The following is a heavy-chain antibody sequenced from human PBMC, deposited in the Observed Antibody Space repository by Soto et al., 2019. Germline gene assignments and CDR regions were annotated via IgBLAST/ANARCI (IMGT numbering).Heavy chain of an antibody. CDR2: IWYDGGKK. J-gene: IGHJ6*02. CDR1: GFSFSSYD. V-gene: IGHV3-33*01. CDR3: ARLRSPGGMDV. Sequence: QEQLVESGGGVVQPGRSLRVSCVASGFSFSSYDMHWVRQAPGKGLQWVAVIWYDGGKKYYVDSVKGRFTISRDNSKNTLFLKMNSLRADDTAVYYCARLRSPGGMDVWGQGTTVTVSS.